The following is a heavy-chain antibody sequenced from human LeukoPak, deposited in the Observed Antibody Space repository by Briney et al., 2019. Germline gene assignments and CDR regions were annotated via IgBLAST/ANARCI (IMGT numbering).Heavy chain of an antibody. CDR3: ARALLSDFGAFDI. D-gene: IGHD3-16*02. Sequence: SETLSLTCTVSGGSIVSGTYLWGCIRQSPGKGLEWIGSISYSGSTYYNPSLKIRVTVSIDTSKNQFSLKLTSVTAADTAVYYCARALLSDFGAFDIWGQGTMVTVSS. CDR2: ISYSGST. V-gene: IGHV4-39*07. CDR1: GGSIVSGTYL. J-gene: IGHJ3*02.